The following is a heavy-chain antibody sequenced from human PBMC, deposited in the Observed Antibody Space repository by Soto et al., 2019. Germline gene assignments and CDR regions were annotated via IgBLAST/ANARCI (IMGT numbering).Heavy chain of an antibody. Sequence: PGESLKISCKGSGYSFTSYWIGWVRQMPGKGLEWMGMVYPGDSDTRYSPSFQGQVTISADKSINTAYLQWSSLKASDTAMYYSARHAAGHYYYGMDVWRQGTTVTVSS. D-gene: IGHD2-15*01. CDR1: GYSFTSYW. CDR3: ARHAAGHYYYGMDV. J-gene: IGHJ6*02. CDR2: VYPGDSDT. V-gene: IGHV5-51*01.